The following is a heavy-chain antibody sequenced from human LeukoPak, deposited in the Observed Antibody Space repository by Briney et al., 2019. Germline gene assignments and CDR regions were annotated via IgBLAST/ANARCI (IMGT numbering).Heavy chain of an antibody. J-gene: IGHJ2*01. Sequence: SQTLSLTCTVSGGSISGTSYYWGWIRQPPGKGLEWIGSIYYSGSTYYNPSLKSRVTISVGTSKNQFSLKLSSVTAADTAVYYCVAYFDLWGRGTLVTVSS. CDR2: IYYSGST. CDR1: GGSISGTSYY. V-gene: IGHV4-39*01. CDR3: VAYFDL. D-gene: IGHD3-3*02.